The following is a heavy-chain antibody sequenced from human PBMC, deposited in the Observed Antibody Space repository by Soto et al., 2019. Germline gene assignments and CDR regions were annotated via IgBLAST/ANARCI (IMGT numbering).Heavy chain of an antibody. CDR3: ARFCSGGSCYQGGDYYGMDV. V-gene: IGHV5-51*01. Sequence: PGEFLKISCKGSGYSFTSYLIAWVRQVPGKGLELMGVIYPGDSDTRYSPSFQGQVTISADKSISTAYLQWSSLKASDTAMYYCARFCSGGSCYQGGDYYGMDVWGQGTTVTVSS. CDR1: GYSFTSYL. CDR2: IYPGDSDT. D-gene: IGHD2-15*01. J-gene: IGHJ6*02.